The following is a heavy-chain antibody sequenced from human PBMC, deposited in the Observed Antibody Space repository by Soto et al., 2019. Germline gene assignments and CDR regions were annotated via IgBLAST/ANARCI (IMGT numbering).Heavy chain of an antibody. CDR2: IFNSGTM. Sequence: SATLSLTCRVSDGSISSGSYYWGWLRQPPGKGLEWIGSIFNSGTMYYNPSLKSRVTISVDTSKNQFSLKLNSVTAADTAVYYCARQGGVQYQRSPLWWVAPWGQRPPVTVS. D-gene: IGHD2-2*01. CDR1: DGSISSGSYY. CDR3: ARQGGVQYQRSPLWWVAP. J-gene: IGHJ5*02. V-gene: IGHV4-39*01.